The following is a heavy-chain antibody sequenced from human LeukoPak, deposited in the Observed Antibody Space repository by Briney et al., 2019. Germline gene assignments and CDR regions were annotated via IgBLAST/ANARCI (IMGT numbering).Heavy chain of an antibody. V-gene: IGHV1-24*01. CDR3: ATLRFLEWPNWFDP. CDR2: FDPEDDET. CDR1: GYTLTELS. D-gene: IGHD3-3*01. Sequence: GASVKVSCKVSGYTLTELSMHWVRQAPGKGLEWMGGFDPEDDETIYAQKFQGRVTMTEDTSTDTAYMELSSLRSEDTAVYYCATLRFLEWPNWFDPWGQGTLVTVSS. J-gene: IGHJ5*02.